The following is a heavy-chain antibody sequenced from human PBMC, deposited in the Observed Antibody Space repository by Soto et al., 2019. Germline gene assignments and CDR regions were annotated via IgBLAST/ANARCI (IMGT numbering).Heavy chain of an antibody. CDR2: IYYSGST. V-gene: IGHV4-30-4*01. J-gene: IGHJ4*02. Sequence: SETLSLTCTVSGGSISSGDYYWSWIRQPPGKGLEWIGYIYYSGSTYYNPSLKSRVTISVDTSKNQFSLKLSSVTAADTAVYYCAREPKGSGSYPCFDYQGQVTLVPVSS. CDR3: AREPKGSGSYPCFDY. D-gene: IGHD3-10*01. CDR1: GGSISSGDYY.